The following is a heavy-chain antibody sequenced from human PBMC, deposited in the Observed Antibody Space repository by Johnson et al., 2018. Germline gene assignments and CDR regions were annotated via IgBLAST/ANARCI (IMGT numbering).Heavy chain of an antibody. CDR3: AKGGGSPDAFDI. CDR2: ISYDGSNK. V-gene: IGHV3-30*18. Sequence: QVRLGESGGGLVQPGGSLRLCCGASGFTFSSYGMHWVRQAPGKGLEWVAVISYDGSNKYYADSVKGRFTIFRDKSKNTLYLQMNSLRAEDTAVYYCAKGGGSPDAFDIWGQGTMVTVSS. J-gene: IGHJ3*02. CDR1: GFTFSSYG. D-gene: IGHD3-16*01.